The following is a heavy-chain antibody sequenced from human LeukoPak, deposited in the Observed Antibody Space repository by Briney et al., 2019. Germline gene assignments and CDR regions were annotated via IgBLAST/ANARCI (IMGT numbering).Heavy chain of an antibody. CDR3: ARVLRGWNYVSAEYYFDY. V-gene: IGHV3-11*01. CDR1: GFTFSDYY. J-gene: IGHJ4*02. CDR2: ISSSGSTI. Sequence: GGSLRLSCAASGFTFSDYYMSWIRQAPGKGLEWVSYISSSGSTIYYADSVKGRFTISRENAKSSLYLQMNSLRAEDTAVYYCARVLRGWNYVSAEYYFDYWGQGTLVTVSS. D-gene: IGHD1-7*01.